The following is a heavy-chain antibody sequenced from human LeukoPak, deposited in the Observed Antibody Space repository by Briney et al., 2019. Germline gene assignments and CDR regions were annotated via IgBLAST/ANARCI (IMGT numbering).Heavy chain of an antibody. V-gene: IGHV3-23*01. CDR1: GFTFSNSA. D-gene: IGHD3-3*01. CDR3: AKEVGNWFDP. J-gene: IGHJ5*02. Sequence: PGGSLRLSCAASGFTFSNSAMSWVRQASGKGLVWVSAISGSGGGTHYADSVKGRFTISRDNSKNTLYLQMNSLRAEDTAVYYCAKEVGNWFDPWGQGTLVTVSS. CDR2: ISGSGGGT.